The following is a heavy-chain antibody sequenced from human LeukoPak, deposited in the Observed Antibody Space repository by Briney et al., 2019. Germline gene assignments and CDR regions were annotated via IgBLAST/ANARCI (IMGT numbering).Heavy chain of an antibody. Sequence: QPGGSLRLSCAASGFTFSSYGTHWVRQAPGKGLEWVAFIRYDGSNKYYADSVKGRFTISRDNSKNTLYLQMNSLRAEDTAVYYCARDTGRSFDWLLTFDYWGQGTLVTVSS. CDR1: GFTFSSYG. J-gene: IGHJ4*02. CDR3: ARDTGRSFDWLLTFDY. CDR2: IRYDGSNK. V-gene: IGHV3-30*02. D-gene: IGHD3-9*01.